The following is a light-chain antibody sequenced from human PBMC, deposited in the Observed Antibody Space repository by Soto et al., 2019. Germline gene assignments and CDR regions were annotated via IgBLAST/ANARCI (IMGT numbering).Light chain of an antibody. CDR2: EVT. CDR1: SSDVGGYNY. J-gene: IGLJ1*01. V-gene: IGLV2-14*01. Sequence: LTQPASVSGSPGQSITISFTGSSSDVGGYNYVSWYQQHPGKAPKLIIFEVTDRPSGVSNRFSGSKSGNTASLTISGLEADDEADYYWKSYTRCSPSVFASGTK. CDR3: KSYTRCSPSV.